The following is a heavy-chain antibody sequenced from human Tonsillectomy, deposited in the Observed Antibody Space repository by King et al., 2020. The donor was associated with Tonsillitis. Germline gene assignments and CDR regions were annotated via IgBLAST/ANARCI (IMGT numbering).Heavy chain of an antibody. CDR2: SYHSGST. CDR1: VGSISSGGYS. J-gene: IGHJ4*02. CDR3: ASQYGWGSITYFDY. V-gene: IGHV4-30-2*01. Sequence: QLQESGSGLVKPSQTLSLTCAVSVGSISSGGYSWSWIRQPPGKGLEWIGYSYHSGSTYYNPSLKSRVTISVDRSKNQFSLKLSSVTAADTAVYYCASQYGWGSITYFDYWGQGTLVTVSS. D-gene: IGHD3-10*01.